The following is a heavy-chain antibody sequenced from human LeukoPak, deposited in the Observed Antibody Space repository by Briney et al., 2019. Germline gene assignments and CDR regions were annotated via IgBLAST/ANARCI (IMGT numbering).Heavy chain of an antibody. CDR1: GYTFTSYD. CDR2: MNPNSGNT. D-gene: IGHD6-13*01. J-gene: IGHJ4*02. V-gene: IGHV1-8*01. Sequence: ASVKVSCKASGYTFTSYDINWVRLATGQGLEWMGWMNPNSGNTGYAQKFQGRVTMTRNTSISTAYMELSSLRSEDTAVYYCARAQHRGVAAAALWGQGTLVTVSS. CDR3: ARAQHRGVAAAAL.